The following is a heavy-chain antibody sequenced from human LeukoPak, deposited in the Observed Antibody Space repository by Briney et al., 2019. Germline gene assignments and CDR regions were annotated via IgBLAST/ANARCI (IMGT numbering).Heavy chain of an antibody. V-gene: IGHV3-15*01. D-gene: IGHD3-16*02. Sequence: GGSLGLSCAASGFTFSNAWMSWVRQAPGKGLEWVGRIKSKTDGGTTDYAAPVKGRFTISRDDSKNTLYLQMNSLKTEDTAVYYCTTDAYDYVWGSYRPLYYFDYWGQGTLVTVSS. CDR3: TTDAYDYVWGSYRPLYYFDY. CDR1: GFTFSNAW. CDR2: IKSKTDGGTT. J-gene: IGHJ4*02.